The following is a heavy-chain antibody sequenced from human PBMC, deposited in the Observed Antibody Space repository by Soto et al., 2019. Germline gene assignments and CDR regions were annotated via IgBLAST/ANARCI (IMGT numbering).Heavy chain of an antibody. CDR2: IYYTGNT. J-gene: IGHJ4*02. D-gene: IGHD3-3*01. CDR1: GGSVSSGSYY. CDR3: ARFFGVVIIREFDY. V-gene: IGHV4-31*03. Sequence: ASETLSLTCTVSGGSVSSGSYYWSWIRQHPGRGLEWIGYIYYTGNTYYNPSLKSRLAISVDTSKNQFSLKLTSVTAEDTAVYYCARFFGVVIIREFDYWGQGTLVTVSS.